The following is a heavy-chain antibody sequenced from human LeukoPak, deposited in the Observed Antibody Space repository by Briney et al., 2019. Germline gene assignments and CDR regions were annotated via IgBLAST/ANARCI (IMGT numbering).Heavy chain of an antibody. J-gene: IGHJ5*02. Sequence: SETLSLTCAVYGGSFSGYYWSWIRQPPGKGLEWIGEINHSGSTNYNPSLKSRVTISLDTSKNQFSLNLFSVTAADTAVYYCARLLVPGWFDPWGQGTLVTVSS. CDR2: INHSGST. CDR1: GGSFSGYY. D-gene: IGHD2-2*01. V-gene: IGHV4-34*01. CDR3: ARLLVPGWFDP.